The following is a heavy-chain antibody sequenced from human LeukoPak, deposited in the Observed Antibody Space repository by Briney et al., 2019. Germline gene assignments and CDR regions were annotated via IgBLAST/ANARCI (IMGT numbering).Heavy chain of an antibody. J-gene: IGHJ4*02. CDR3: AFGYSGYDYFDY. CDR2: ISGSGGST. V-gene: IGHV3-23*01. D-gene: IGHD5-12*01. CDR1: GFTFSSYA. Sequence: GGSLRLSCAASGFTFSSYAMSWVRQAPGKGLEWVSAISGSGGSTYYADSVKGRFTISRDNAKNTLYLQMNSLRVEDTAVYYCAFGYSGYDYFDYWGQGTLVTVSS.